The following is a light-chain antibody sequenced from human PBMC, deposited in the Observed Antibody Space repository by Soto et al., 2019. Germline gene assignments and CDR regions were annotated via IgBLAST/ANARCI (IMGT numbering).Light chain of an antibody. Sequence: QSVLTQPASVSGSPGLSITISCTGTSSDVGSYIFVSWFQQHPGKAPKLMIYEGSKRPSGVSNRFSGSKSGNTASLTISGLQAEDEADYYCCSYAGSSTSYVFGPGSMVTV. V-gene: IGLV2-23*01. J-gene: IGLJ1*01. CDR3: CSYAGSSTSYV. CDR2: EGS. CDR1: SSDVGSYIF.